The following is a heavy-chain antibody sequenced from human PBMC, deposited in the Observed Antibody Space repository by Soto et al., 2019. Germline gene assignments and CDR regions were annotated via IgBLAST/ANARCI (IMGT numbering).Heavy chain of an antibody. D-gene: IGHD6-6*01. Sequence: QVQLVQSGAEVKKLGASVKVFCKASGSTFTSYYMHWVGQAPGQGLEWMGIINPSGGSTSYAQKFRGRVTIPRDTSTSTVYMEPSSLRSEDTAVYYCARDFIAARRGNDYWGQGTLVTVSS. J-gene: IGHJ4*02. CDR2: INPSGGST. V-gene: IGHV1-46*01. CDR3: ARDFIAARRGNDY. CDR1: GSTFTSYY.